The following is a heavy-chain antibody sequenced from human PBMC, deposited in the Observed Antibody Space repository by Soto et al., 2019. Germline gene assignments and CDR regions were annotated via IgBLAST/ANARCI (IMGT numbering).Heavy chain of an antibody. CDR2: ISSSSSYI. CDR3: ARARLELIFGIDY. V-gene: IGHV3-21*01. J-gene: IGHJ4*02. Sequence: GGSLRLSCAASGFTFSSYSMNWVRQAPGKGLEWVSSISSSSSYIYYADSVKGRFTISRDNAKNSLYLQMNSLRAEDTAVYYCARARLELIFGIDYWGQGTLVTVSS. D-gene: IGHD1-7*01. CDR1: GFTFSSYS.